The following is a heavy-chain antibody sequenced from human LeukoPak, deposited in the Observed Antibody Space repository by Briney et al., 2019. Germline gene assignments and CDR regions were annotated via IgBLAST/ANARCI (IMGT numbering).Heavy chain of an antibody. CDR2: IYYSGST. Sequence: SETLSLTCTVSGGSVSSGSYYWSWIRQPPGKGLEWIGYIYYSGSTNYNPSLKSRVTISVDTSKNQFSLKLSSVTAADTAVYYCARGRGIAARRYNWFDPWGQGTLVTVSS. J-gene: IGHJ5*02. D-gene: IGHD6-6*01. V-gene: IGHV4-61*01. CDR1: GGSVSSGSYY. CDR3: ARGRGIAARRYNWFDP.